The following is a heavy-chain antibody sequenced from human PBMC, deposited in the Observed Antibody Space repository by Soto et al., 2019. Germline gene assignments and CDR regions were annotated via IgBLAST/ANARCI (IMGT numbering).Heavy chain of an antibody. J-gene: IGHJ6*02. V-gene: IGHV3-21*01. CDR2: ISSSSYI. CDR3: ARGETYYYDSSGRYYYGMDV. D-gene: IGHD3-22*01. CDR1: GFTFSSYS. Sequence: GGSLRLSCAASGFTFSSYSMNWVRQAPGKGLEWVSSISSSSYIYYADSVKGRFTISRDNAKNSLYLQMNSLRAEDTAVYYCARGETYYYDSSGRYYYGMDVWGQGTTVTVSS.